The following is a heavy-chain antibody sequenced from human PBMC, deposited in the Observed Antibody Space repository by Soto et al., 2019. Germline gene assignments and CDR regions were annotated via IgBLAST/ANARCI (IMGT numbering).Heavy chain of an antibody. J-gene: IGHJ4*02. V-gene: IGHV1-69*13. CDR3: ARGPQGDGYKSVSDY. D-gene: IGHD5-12*01. CDR2: IIPIFGTA. CDR1: GGTFSSYA. Sequence: GASVKVSCKASGGTFSSYAISWVRQAPGQGLEWMGGIIPIFGTANYAQKFQGRVTITADESTSTAYMELSSLRSEDTAVYYCARGPQGDGYKSVSDYWGQGTLVTVSS.